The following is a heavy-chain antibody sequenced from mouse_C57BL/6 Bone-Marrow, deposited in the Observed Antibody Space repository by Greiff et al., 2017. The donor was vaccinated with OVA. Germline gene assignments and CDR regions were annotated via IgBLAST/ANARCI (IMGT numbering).Heavy chain of an antibody. J-gene: IGHJ3*01. Sequence: ESGPGLVKPSQSLSLTCSVTGYSITSGYYWNWIRQFPGNKLEWMGYISYDGSNNYNPSLKNRISITRDTSKNQFFLKLNSVTTEDTATYYCARASSGYLFAYWGQGTLVTVSA. V-gene: IGHV3-6*01. D-gene: IGHD3-2*02. CDR2: ISYDGSN. CDR1: GYSITSGYY. CDR3: ARASSGYLFAY.